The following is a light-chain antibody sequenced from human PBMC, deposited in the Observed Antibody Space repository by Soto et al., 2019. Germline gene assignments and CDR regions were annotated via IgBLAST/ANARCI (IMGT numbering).Light chain of an antibody. Sequence: QLVLTQSPSASASLGASVKLTCTLSSGHSSYAISWHQQQPAKGPRYLMQVISDGSHTKADGIPYPFSGSSSGADRYLTISCLQSDDGADYYCQAWGNGGVFGVGTKLTVL. CDR1: SGHSSYA. J-gene: IGLJ3*02. CDR2: VISDGSH. V-gene: IGLV4-69*01. CDR3: QAWGNGGV.